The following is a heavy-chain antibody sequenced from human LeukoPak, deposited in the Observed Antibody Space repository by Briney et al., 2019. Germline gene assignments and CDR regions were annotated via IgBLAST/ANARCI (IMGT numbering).Heavy chain of an antibody. CDR2: INHSGRT. V-gene: IGHV4-38-2*02. D-gene: IGHD3-22*01. J-gene: IGHJ5*02. CDR1: GYSINFGHL. CDR3: AIESSAVAHTMMRDWLDP. Sequence: SQTLSLTCDVSGYSINFGHLWGWIRQPPGKGLEWIASINHSGRTYYTPSLKSRVTISVDTLKNQFSLKVTSVTAEDTAMYFCAIESSAVAHTMMRDWLDPWGQGTLVTVSS.